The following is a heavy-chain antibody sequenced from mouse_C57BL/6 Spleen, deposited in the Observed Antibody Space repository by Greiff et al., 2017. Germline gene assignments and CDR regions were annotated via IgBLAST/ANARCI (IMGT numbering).Heavy chain of an antibody. CDR2: IHPNSGST. CDR3: ARGTTVVAPGFAY. Sequence: VQLQQPGAELVKPGASVKLSCKASGYTFTSYWMHWVKQRPGQGLEWIGMIHPNSGSTNYNEKFKSKATLTVDKSSSTAYMQLSSLTSEDSAVYYCARGTTVVAPGFAYWGQGTLVTVSA. V-gene: IGHV1-64*01. D-gene: IGHD1-1*01. CDR1: GYTFTSYW. J-gene: IGHJ3*01.